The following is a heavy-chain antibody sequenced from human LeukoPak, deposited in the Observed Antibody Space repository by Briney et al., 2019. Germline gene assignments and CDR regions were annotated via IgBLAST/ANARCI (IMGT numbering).Heavy chain of an antibody. CDR2: ISTGGAGT. V-gene: IGHV3-23*01. CDR1: GFTFSNYA. Sequence: GGSLRLSCAASGFTFSNYAMTWVRQAPGKGLEWVSAISTGGAGTYYADSVKGRFTISRDNSKNMVYLQMNSLRAEDTAVYYCAKNRAYASGSYYYYWGQGTLVTVSS. J-gene: IGHJ4*02. CDR3: AKNRAYASGSYYYY. D-gene: IGHD3-10*01.